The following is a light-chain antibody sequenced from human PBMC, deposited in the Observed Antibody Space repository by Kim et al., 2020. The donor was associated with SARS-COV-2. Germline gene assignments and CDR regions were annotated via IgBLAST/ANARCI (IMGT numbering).Light chain of an antibody. Sequence: VSPGQRATLSCRASQSVSSDLAWYVQKPGQPPRLLIYGASTRATGIPARFSGSGSGTEFTLTISSLQSEDFAVYYCQQYNNWPPLTFGGGTKLEI. CDR2: GAS. CDR3: QQYNNWPPLT. CDR1: QSVSSD. V-gene: IGKV3-15*01. J-gene: IGKJ4*01.